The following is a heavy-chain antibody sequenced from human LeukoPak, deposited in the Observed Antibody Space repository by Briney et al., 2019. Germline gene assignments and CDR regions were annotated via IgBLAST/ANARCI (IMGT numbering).Heavy chain of an antibody. Sequence: GGSLRLSCAASGFTFDDYAMHWVRQAPGKSLEWVSGISWASGSIGYADSVKGRFTISRDNAKNSLYLQMNSLRAEDMALYYCAKASSRSFSSGYYGNAFDIWGQGTMVTVSS. CDR2: ISWASGSI. J-gene: IGHJ3*02. V-gene: IGHV3-9*03. D-gene: IGHD6-19*01. CDR3: AKASSRSFSSGYYGNAFDI. CDR1: GFTFDDYA.